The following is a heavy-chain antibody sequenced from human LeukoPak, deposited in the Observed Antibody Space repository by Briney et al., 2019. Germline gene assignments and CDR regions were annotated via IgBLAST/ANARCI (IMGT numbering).Heavy chain of an antibody. CDR2: IYYSGST. D-gene: IGHD6-13*01. V-gene: IGHV4-39*01. CDR3: ARSSIAAVDY. Sequence: SETLSFTCTVSGGSISSSSYYWCWIRQPPGKGLEWIGSIYYSGSTYYNPSLKSRVTISVDTSKNQFSLKLSSVTAADTAVYYCARSSIAAVDYWGQGTLVTVSS. CDR1: GGSISSSSYY. J-gene: IGHJ4*02.